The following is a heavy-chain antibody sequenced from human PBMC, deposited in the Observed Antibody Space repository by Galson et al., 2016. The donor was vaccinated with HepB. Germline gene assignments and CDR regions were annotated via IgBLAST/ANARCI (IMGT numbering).Heavy chain of an antibody. D-gene: IGHD2-21*02. CDR2: IVGRGVST. CDR1: GFSFSTYG. Sequence: SLRLSCAVSGFSFSTYGMSWVRQAPGKGLEWVSVIVGRGVSTYYTDSVKGRFTISRDNSKNTLYLQMNSLRAEDTAVYFCSKDSGGDAYYIDHWGQGTLVTVSS. V-gene: IGHV3-23*01. CDR3: SKDSGGDAYYIDH. J-gene: IGHJ4*02.